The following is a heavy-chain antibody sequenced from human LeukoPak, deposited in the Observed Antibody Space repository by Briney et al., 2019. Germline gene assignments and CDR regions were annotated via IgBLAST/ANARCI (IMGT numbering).Heavy chain of an antibody. CDR1: GFAFSSYW. D-gene: IGHD4-23*01. J-gene: IGHJ4*02. V-gene: IGHV3-7*03. CDR2: IKQDGSEK. Sequence: GGSLRLSCTASGFAFSSYWMSWVRQAPGRGLEWVANIKQDGSEKHYVDSVKGRFTISRDNAKNSLYLQMNSLRSEDTAVYYCARVNQDYGGNPKLDDWGQGTLVTVSS. CDR3: ARVNQDYGGNPKLDD.